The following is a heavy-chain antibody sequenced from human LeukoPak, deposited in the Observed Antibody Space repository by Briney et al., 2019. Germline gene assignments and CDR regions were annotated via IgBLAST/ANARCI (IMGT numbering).Heavy chain of an antibody. CDR3: ARGGRAVAGIDR. CDR2: IDSDGSST. D-gene: IGHD6-19*01. Sequence: PGGSLRLSCAASGFTFSSYRMHWVRQAPGKGLVWVSRIDSDGSSTADADSVRGRFTISRDNAKNTVYLQMNSLRVEDTAVYYCARGGRAVAGIDRWGQGTLVTVSS. J-gene: IGHJ5*02. CDR1: GFTFSSYR. V-gene: IGHV3-74*01.